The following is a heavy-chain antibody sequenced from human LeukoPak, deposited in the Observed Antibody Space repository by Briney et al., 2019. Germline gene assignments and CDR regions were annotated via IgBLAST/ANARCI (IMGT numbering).Heavy chain of an antibody. V-gene: IGHV1-2*02. CDR3: ANAGGDYNY. CDR2: INPNSGDT. Sequence: GASVTVSFKASVYTFTGYYMHWVRQAPGQGLEWMGWINPNSGDTNYAQKFQGRVTMTRDTSISTAYMELSRLRSDDTAVYYCANAGGDYNYWGQGTLVTVSS. D-gene: IGHD4-17*01. CDR1: VYTFTGYY. J-gene: IGHJ4*02.